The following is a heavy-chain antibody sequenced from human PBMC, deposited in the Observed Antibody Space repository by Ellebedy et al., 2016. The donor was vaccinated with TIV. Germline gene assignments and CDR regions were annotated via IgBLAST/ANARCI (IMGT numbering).Heavy chain of an antibody. J-gene: IGHJ5*01. CDR3: AREVGGWYGFDF. Sequence: GESLKISCAASGFTYSTYWMSWVRQAPGKGLEWVANIKQDGSEKYYVDSVKGRSTISRDNAKNSLFLQMNSLRAEDTTGYYCAREVGGWYGFDFWGQGTLVTVSS. V-gene: IGHV3-7*01. D-gene: IGHD2-15*01. CDR2: IKQDGSEK. CDR1: GFTYSTYW.